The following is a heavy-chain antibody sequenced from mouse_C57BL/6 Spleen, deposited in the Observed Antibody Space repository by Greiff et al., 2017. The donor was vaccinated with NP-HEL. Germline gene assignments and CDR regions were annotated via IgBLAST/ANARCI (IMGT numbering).Heavy chain of an antibody. D-gene: IGHD1-1*01. CDR3: ARTDYYGSSYWYFDV. CDR2: IYPGGGYT. J-gene: IGHJ1*03. V-gene: IGHV1-63*01. Sequence: QVQLQQSGAELVRPGTSVKMSCKASGYTFTNYWIGWAKQRPGHGLEWIGDIYPGGGYTNYNEKFKGKATLTADKSSSTAYMQLSSLTSEDSAIYYGARTDYYGSSYWYFDVWGTGTTVTVSS. CDR1: GYTFTNYW.